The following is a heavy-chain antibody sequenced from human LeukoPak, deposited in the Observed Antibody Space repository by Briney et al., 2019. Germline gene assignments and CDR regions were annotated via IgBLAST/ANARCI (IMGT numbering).Heavy chain of an antibody. J-gene: IGHJ4*02. D-gene: IGHD6-13*01. Sequence: PSETLSLTCTVSGGSISSGGYYWSWIRQPPGKGLEWIGYIYYSGSTNYNPSLESRVTISVDTSKNQFSLKLTSVTAADTAVYYCARERYSNSWFIDYWGQGTLVTVSS. CDR3: ARERYSNSWFIDY. V-gene: IGHV4-61*08. CDR2: IYYSGST. CDR1: GGSISSGGYY.